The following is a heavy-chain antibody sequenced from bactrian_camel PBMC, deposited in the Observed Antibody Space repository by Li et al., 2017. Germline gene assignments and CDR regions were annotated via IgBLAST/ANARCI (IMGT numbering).Heavy chain of an antibody. CDR1: GDTSNINS. V-gene: IGHV3S53*01. CDR2: IDSDGFP. Sequence: HVQLVESGGGSVQAGGSLRLSCVVSGDTSNINSMAWFRQAPGNEREAVAAIDSDGFPSYSALVKGRFTISQDNAKNTAYLQMNSLKPEDTGMYYCAALPGRPNWFWYVRNWYESRQYSTWGQGTQ. D-gene: IGHD6*01. J-gene: IGHJ6*01. CDR3: AALPGRPNWFWYVRNWYESRQYST.